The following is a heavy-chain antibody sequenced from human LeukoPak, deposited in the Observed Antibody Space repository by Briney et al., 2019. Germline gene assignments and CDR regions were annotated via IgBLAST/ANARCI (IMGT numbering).Heavy chain of an antibody. CDR1: GYTFTGYY. V-gene: IGHV1-2*02. J-gene: IGHJ4*02. CDR2: INPNSGGT. Sequence: ASVKVSCKASGYTFTGYYMHWVRQAPVQGLEWMGWINPNSGGTNYAQKFQGRVTMTRDTSISTAYMELSRLRSDDTAVYYCARIFKSSWHEGDFDYWGQGTLVTVSS. D-gene: IGHD6-13*01. CDR3: ARIFKSSWHEGDFDY.